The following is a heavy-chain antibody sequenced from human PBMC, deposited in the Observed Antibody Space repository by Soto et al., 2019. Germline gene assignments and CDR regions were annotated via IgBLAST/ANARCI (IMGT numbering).Heavy chain of an antibody. Sequence: PAETLSLTCTVSGGSISSGDYCWSWIRQPPGKGLEWIGYIYYSGSTYYNPSLKSRVTISVDTSKNQFSLKLSSVTAADTAVYYCARNIVVVVAATPWFWFDPWGQGTLVTVSS. J-gene: IGHJ5*02. CDR1: GGSISSGDYC. CDR2: IYYSGST. D-gene: IGHD2-15*01. V-gene: IGHV4-30-4*01. CDR3: ARNIVVVVAATPWFWFDP.